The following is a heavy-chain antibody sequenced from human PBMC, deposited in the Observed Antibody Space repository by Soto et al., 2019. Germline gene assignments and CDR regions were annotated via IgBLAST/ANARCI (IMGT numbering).Heavy chain of an antibody. V-gene: IGHV4-4*02. J-gene: IGHJ5*02. CDR1: GGSISSSHW. D-gene: IGHD6-13*01. Sequence: PSETLSLTCAVSGGSISSSHWWIWVRQPPGKGLEWIGEIFHSGRTNYNPSLQSRVTISVDKSKNQFSLKLSSVTAADTAVYYCAKFDAAAGWFDPWGQGTRVT. CDR2: IFHSGRT. CDR3: AKFDAAAGWFDP.